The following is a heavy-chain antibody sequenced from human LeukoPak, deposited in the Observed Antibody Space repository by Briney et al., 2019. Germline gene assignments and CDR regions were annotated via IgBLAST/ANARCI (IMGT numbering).Heavy chain of an antibody. V-gene: IGHV3-9*01. J-gene: IGHJ4*02. CDR1: GFTFDDYA. Sequence: GRSLRLSCAASGFTFDDYAMHWVRQAPVKGLEWVSGISWNSGSIGYADSVKGRFTISRDNAKNSLYLQMNSLRAEDTALYYCAKDHYYDSSGYCTHWGQGTLVTVSS. CDR2: ISWNSGSI. D-gene: IGHD3-22*01. CDR3: AKDHYYDSSGYCTH.